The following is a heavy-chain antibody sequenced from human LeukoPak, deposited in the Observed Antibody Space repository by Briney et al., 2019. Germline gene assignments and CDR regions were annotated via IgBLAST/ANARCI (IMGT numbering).Heavy chain of an antibody. V-gene: IGHV4-61*02. CDR1: GGSISSGSYY. CDR2: IYTSGST. J-gene: IGHJ4*02. D-gene: IGHD1-1*01. Sequence: SETLSLTCTVSGGSISSGSYYWSWIRQPAGKGLEWIGRIYTSGSTNYNPSLKSRVTISVDTSKNQFSLKLSSVTVADTAVYYCARGYWNDGLDYWGQGTLVTVSS. CDR3: ARGYWNDGLDY.